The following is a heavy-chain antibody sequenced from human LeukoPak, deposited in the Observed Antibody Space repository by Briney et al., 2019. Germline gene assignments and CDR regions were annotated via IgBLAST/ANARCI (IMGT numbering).Heavy chain of an antibody. CDR2: INPNSGGT. V-gene: IGHV1-2*02. CDR1: GYTFTGYY. D-gene: IGHD2-15*01. CDR3: ARVPLPKYCSGGSCYLIDP. Sequence: ASVKVSCKASGYTFTGYYMHWVRQAPGQGLEWMGWINPNSGGTNYAQKFQGRVTMTRDTSISTAYMELSRLRSDDTAVYYCARVPLPKYCSGGSCYLIDPWGQGTLVTVSS. J-gene: IGHJ5*02.